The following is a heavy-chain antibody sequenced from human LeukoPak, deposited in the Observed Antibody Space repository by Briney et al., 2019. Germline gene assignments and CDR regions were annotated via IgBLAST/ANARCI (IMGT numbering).Heavy chain of an antibody. CDR3: ARIGSSSFAFDI. D-gene: IGHD6-13*01. Sequence: GGSLRLSCSASGFTFSNFALHWVRQAPGMGLEWVAAISYDGSSKYYADSVKGRFTISRANSKNTLYLQMSSLRAEDTAVYYCARIGSSSFAFDIWGQGTMVTVSS. J-gene: IGHJ3*02. CDR2: ISYDGSSK. CDR1: GFTFSNFA. V-gene: IGHV3-30-3*01.